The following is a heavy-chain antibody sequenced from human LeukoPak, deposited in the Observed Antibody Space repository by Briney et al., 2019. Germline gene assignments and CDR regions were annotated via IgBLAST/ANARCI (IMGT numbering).Heavy chain of an antibody. V-gene: IGHV1-8*01. D-gene: IGHD3-10*01. J-gene: IGHJ5*01. CDR2: MNPNSGNT. Sequence: GASVNVSCTASGYTFTSYDINWVRQAPGQGLEWMGWMNPNSGNTGYAQKFQGRVTMTRNTSISTAYMELSSLRSEDTAVYYCARVVKRGTYYYGSGSYFRFDPWGQGTLVTVSS. CDR1: GYTFTSYD. CDR3: ARVVKRGTYYYGSGSYFRFDP.